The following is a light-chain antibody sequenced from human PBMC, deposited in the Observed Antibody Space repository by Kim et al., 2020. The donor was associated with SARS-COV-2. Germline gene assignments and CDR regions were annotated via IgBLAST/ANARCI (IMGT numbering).Light chain of an antibody. V-gene: IGKV1-5*03. CDR1: QRISSW. CDR3: QQYNSYWT. CDR2: KAS. Sequence: DIQMTQSPSTVSASVGDRVTITCRASQRISSWLAWYQQKPGKAPKLLIYKASSLQSGVPSRFSGSGSGTEFTLTISSLQPDDFATYYCQQYNSYWTFGQGTKVDIK. J-gene: IGKJ1*01.